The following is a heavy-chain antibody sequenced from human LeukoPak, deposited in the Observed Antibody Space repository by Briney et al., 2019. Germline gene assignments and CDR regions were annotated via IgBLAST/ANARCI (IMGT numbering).Heavy chain of an antibody. CDR3: ARDYLGAI. CDR2: ISWSGGTL. Sequence: GRSLRLSCVVSGFTFDDHSTHWVRQAPGKGLEWVSGISWSGGTLGYADSVKGRFTISRDNAKNSLYLQMNSLRAEDTALYYCARDYLGAIWGQGTMVTVSS. D-gene: IGHD7-27*01. CDR1: GFTFDDHS. J-gene: IGHJ3*02. V-gene: IGHV3-9*01.